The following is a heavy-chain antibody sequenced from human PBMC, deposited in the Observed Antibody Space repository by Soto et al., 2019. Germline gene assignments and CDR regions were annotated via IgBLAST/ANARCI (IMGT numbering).Heavy chain of an antibody. D-gene: IGHD1-1*01. CDR2: LYDVDGS. J-gene: IGHJ3*01. CDR1: GLTISGKKY. V-gene: IGHV3-53*01. Sequence: DVQLVESGGGLIQPGECLRLSCAAFGLTISGKKYVAWVRQAPGKGLEWVSALYDVDGSFYADAVTGRFTTSSDSSKTTVYLQMNDLRPDDPAVYYCATWHEREHAFDVWGQGTTVTISS. CDR3: ATWHEREHAFDV.